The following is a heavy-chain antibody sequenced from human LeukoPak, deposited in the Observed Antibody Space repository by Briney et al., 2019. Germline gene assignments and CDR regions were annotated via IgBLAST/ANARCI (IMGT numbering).Heavy chain of an antibody. CDR3: ARKGPANYYYYYMDV. V-gene: IGHV1-8*01. J-gene: IGHJ6*03. Sequence: GASVKVSCKASGYTFTSYVNNWVRQATGQGLEWMGWMNPNSGNTGYAQKFQGRVTMTRNTSISTAYMELSSLRSEDTAVYFCARKGPANYYYYYMDVWGKGTTVTVSS. D-gene: IGHD2-2*01. CDR2: MNPNSGNT. CDR1: GYTFTSYV.